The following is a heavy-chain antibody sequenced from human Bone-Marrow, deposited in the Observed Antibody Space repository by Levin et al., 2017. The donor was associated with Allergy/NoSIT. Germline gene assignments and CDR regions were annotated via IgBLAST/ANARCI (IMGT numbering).Heavy chain of an antibody. Sequence: PGGSLRLSCSASGFNFSAYAMHWVRQAPGKGLEWVTVISYGGSNKYYADSVKGRFTISRDNSKNTLWLQMNSLRPEDTALYYCARDLNYSGWVTTGTPFDHWGRGTLVTVSS. CDR2: ISYGGSNK. CDR1: GFNFSAYA. V-gene: IGHV3-30-3*01. CDR3: ARDLNYSGWVTTGTPFDH. D-gene: IGHD6-19*01. J-gene: IGHJ4*02.